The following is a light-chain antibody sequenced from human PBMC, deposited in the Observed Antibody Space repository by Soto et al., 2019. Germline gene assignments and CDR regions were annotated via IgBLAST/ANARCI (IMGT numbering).Light chain of an antibody. CDR1: QSVSSY. CDR3: QQRSNWPLT. V-gene: IGKV3-11*01. J-gene: IGKJ4*01. Sequence: EIVLTQSPATLSLSPGERATLSSRASQSVSSYLAWYQQRPGQAPRLLMYDASNRATGIPARFSGSGSGTDFTLTISSLEPEDFALYYCQQRSNWPLTFGGGTKVEI. CDR2: DAS.